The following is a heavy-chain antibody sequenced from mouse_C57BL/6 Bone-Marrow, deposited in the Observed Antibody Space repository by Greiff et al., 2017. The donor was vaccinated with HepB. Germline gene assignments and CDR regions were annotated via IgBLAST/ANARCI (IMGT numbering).Heavy chain of an antibody. V-gene: IGHV3-6*01. CDR2: ISYDGSN. J-gene: IGHJ1*03. D-gene: IGHD1-1*01. CDR3: ARGGYGSSYWYFDV. CDR1: GYSITSGYY. Sequence: EVQLVESGPGLVKPSQSLSLTCSVTGYSITSGYYWNWIRQFPGNKLEWMGYISYDGSNNYNPSLKNRISITRDTSKNQFFLKLNSVTTEDTATYYCARGGYGSSYWYFDVWGTGTTVTVSS.